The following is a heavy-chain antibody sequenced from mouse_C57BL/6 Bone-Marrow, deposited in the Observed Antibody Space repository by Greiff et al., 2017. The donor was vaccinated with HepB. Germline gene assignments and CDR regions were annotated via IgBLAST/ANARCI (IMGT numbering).Heavy chain of an antibody. CDR1: GYSITSGYY. V-gene: IGHV3-6*01. CDR2: ISYDGSN. CDR3: ASGEGDYAMDY. Sequence: EVQLQESGPGLVKPSQSLSLTCSVTGYSITSGYYWNWIRQFPGNKLEWMGYISYDGSNNYNPSLKNRISITRDTSKNQFFLKLNSVTTEDTATYYCASGEGDYAMDYWGQGTSVTVSS. J-gene: IGHJ4*01. D-gene: IGHD2-13*01.